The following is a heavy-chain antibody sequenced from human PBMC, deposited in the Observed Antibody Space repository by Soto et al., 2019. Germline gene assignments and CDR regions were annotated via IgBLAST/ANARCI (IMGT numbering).Heavy chain of an antibody. V-gene: IGHV4-4*02. CDR2: IYHSGST. Sequence: QVQLQESGPGLVKPSGTLSLTCAVSGGSISSSNWWSWVRQPPGKGLEWIGEIYHSGSTNYNPSLTSRVTISVDKSKNQFSLKLSSVPAADTAVYYCARSFPNYYGSGSYAYYFDYWGQGTLVTVSS. J-gene: IGHJ4*02. CDR3: ARSFPNYYGSGSYAYYFDY. CDR1: GGSISSSNW. D-gene: IGHD3-10*01.